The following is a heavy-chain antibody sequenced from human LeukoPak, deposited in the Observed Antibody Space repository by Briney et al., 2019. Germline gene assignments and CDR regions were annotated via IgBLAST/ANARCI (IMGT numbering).Heavy chain of an antibody. J-gene: IGHJ4*02. CDR2: ISSSGSTI. CDR1: GFTFSSYE. V-gene: IGHV3-48*03. CDR3: ARDTGEHWFDF. Sequence: GGSLRLSCAASGFTFSSYEMNWVRQAPGKGLEWVSYISSSGSTIYYADSVKGRFTISRDNSRNTLYLQMNSVSAEDTAIYYCARDTGEHWFDFWGQGTLVTVSS. D-gene: IGHD1/OR15-1a*01.